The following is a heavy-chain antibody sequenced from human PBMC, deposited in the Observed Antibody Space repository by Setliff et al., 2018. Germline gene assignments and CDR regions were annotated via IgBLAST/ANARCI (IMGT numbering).Heavy chain of an antibody. D-gene: IGHD2-2*01. V-gene: IGHV1-69*05. CDR2: TIPLFGTT. Sequence: GASVKVSCKASGGTFSNYGVSWVRQAPGQGLEWMGGTIPLFGTTDYAQKFHGRVTIITDESTSTAYMELSSLTSDDTAVYYCARGPVDFVVVPAAAKFDYWGQGTLVTVSS. J-gene: IGHJ4*02. CDR3: ARGPVDFVVVPAAAKFDY. CDR1: GGTFSNYG.